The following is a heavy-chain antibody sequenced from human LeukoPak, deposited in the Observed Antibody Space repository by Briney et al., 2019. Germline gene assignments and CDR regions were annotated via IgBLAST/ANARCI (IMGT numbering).Heavy chain of an antibody. J-gene: IGHJ4*02. CDR1: GGSFSGYY. CDR2: INHSGST. D-gene: IGHD2-2*01. CDR3: ARHKYQPVFDY. Sequence: PSETLSLTCAVYGGSFSGYYWSWIRQPPGKGLEWIGEINHSGSTNYNPSLKSRVTISVDTSKNQFSLKLSSVTAADTAVYYCARHKYQPVFDYWGQGTLVTVSS. V-gene: IGHV4-34*01.